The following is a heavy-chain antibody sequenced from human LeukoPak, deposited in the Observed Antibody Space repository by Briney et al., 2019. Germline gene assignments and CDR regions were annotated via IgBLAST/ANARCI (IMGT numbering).Heavy chain of an antibody. CDR2: IYYSGRT. Sequence: PPQTLSLTCTLSGGSLTSYYWSWIRHPPEKGLEWIGYIYYSGRTNYNPSLKSRVPISVDTSKNQFSLKLSSVTAADTTVYYCARLTYKYAHADYWGQGTLVTVSS. V-gene: IGHV4-59*08. D-gene: IGHD2-8*01. J-gene: IGHJ4*02. CDR3: ARLTYKYAHADY. CDR1: GGSLTSYY.